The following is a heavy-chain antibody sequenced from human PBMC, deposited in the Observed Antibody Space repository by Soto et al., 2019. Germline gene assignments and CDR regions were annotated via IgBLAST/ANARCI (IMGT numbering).Heavy chain of an antibody. CDR3: VRDPILPDERELLGHSAFDI. CDR1: GFTFSSYA. D-gene: IGHD1-26*01. Sequence: GGSLRLSCSASGFTFSSYAMHWVRQAPGKGLEYVSAISSNGGSTYYADSVKGRFTISRDNSKNTLYLQMSSLRAEDTAVYYCVRDPILPDERELLGHSAFDIWGQGTMVTVSS. V-gene: IGHV3-64D*06. CDR2: ISSNGGST. J-gene: IGHJ3*02.